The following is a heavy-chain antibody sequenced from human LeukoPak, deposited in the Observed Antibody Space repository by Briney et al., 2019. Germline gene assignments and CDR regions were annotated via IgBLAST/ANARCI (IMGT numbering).Heavy chain of an antibody. CDR2: ISYDGSNK. Sequence: GGSLRLSCAASGFTFSSYAMHWVRQAPGKGLEWVAVISYDGSNKYYADSVKGRFTISRDNSKNTLYLQMNSLRAEDTAVYYCARGRARYGGNSGEDAFDIWGQGTMVTVSS. J-gene: IGHJ3*02. CDR1: GFTFSSYA. CDR3: ARGRARYGGNSGEDAFDI. D-gene: IGHD4-23*01. V-gene: IGHV3-30-3*01.